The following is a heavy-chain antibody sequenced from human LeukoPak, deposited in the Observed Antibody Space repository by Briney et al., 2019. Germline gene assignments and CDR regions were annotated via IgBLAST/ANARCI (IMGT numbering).Heavy chain of an antibody. D-gene: IGHD5-12*01. CDR3: AREQRYDDFDY. Sequence: SGGSLRLSCAASGFTFSNYWVHWVRQAPGKGLVWVSRINRDGSRTSYTDSVKGRFTISRDNAKNTLYLQMNSLRAEDSAVYFCAREQRYDDFDYWGQGILVTVSS. CDR2: INRDGSRT. V-gene: IGHV3-74*01. J-gene: IGHJ4*02. CDR1: GFTFSNYW.